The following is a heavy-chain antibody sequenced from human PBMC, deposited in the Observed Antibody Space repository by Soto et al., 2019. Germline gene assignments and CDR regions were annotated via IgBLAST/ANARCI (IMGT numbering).Heavy chain of an antibody. V-gene: IGHV3-11*01. Sequence: NPGGSLRLSCAASGFTFSDYYMSWIRQAPGKGLEWVSYISSSGSTIYYADSVKGRFTISRDNAKNSLYLQMNSLRAEDTAVYYCARVKRGRIQLWLLFDYWGQGTLVTSPQ. CDR3: ARVKRGRIQLWLLFDY. CDR2: ISSSGSTI. J-gene: IGHJ4*02. D-gene: IGHD5-18*01. CDR1: GFTFSDYY.